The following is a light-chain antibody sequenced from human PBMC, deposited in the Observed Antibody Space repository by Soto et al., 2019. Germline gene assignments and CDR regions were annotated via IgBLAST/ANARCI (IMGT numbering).Light chain of an antibody. CDR3: QQYGSSGT. V-gene: IGKV3-20*01. CDR2: GAS. Sequence: EIFLTQSPGTLSLSPGEIATLSCRASQSVSNNYLAWYQQKPGQAPRLLIYGASNRATGIPDRFSGSGSGTDFTLTISRLEPEDFAVYYCQQYGSSGTFGQGTKVDIK. J-gene: IGKJ1*01. CDR1: QSVSNNY.